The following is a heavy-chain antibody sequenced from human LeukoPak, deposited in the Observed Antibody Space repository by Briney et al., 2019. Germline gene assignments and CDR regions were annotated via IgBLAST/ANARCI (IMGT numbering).Heavy chain of an antibody. D-gene: IGHD2-2*01. J-gene: IGHJ4*02. Sequence: GGSLRLSCAASGFTFDDYGMSWVRQAPGKGLEWVSGINWNGGSTGYADSVKGRFTISRDNAKNTLYLQMNSLRAEDTAVYYCAGYCSSTSCYAFDYWGQGTLVTVSS. CDR1: GFTFDDYG. CDR3: AGYCSSTSCYAFDY. CDR2: INWNGGST. V-gene: IGHV3-20*04.